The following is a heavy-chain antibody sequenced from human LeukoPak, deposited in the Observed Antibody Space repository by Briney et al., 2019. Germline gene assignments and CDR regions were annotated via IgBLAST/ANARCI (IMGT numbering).Heavy chain of an antibody. CDR2: IIPIFGTA. V-gene: IGHV1-69*05. D-gene: IGHD2-2*01. Sequence: PRASVKVSCKASGGTFSSYAISWVRQAPGQGLEWMGGIIPIFGTANYAQKFQGRVTITTDESTSTAYMELSSLRSGDTAVYYCARTILGYCSSTSCHSVAFDIWGQGTMVTVSS. J-gene: IGHJ3*02. CDR3: ARTILGYCSSTSCHSVAFDI. CDR1: GGTFSSYA.